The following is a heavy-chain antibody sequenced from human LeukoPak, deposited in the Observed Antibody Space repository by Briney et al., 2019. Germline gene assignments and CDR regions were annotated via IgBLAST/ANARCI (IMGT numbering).Heavy chain of an antibody. CDR2: IIPIFGTA. V-gene: IGHV1-69*01. CDR3: ARGGSYYVDYFDY. D-gene: IGHD1-26*01. CDR1: GGTFSSYT. J-gene: IGHJ4*02. Sequence: SVKVSCKASGGTFSSYTISWVRQAPGQGLECMGGIIPIFGTANYAQKFQGRVTITADESTSTAYMELSSLRSEDTAVYYCARGGSYYVDYFDYWGQGTLVTVSS.